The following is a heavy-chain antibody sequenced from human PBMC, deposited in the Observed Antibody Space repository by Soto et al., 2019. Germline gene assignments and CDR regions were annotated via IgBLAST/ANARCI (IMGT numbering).Heavy chain of an antibody. V-gene: IGHV3-33*01. D-gene: IGHD3-10*02. CDR2: IWYDGSNK. CDR1: GFTFRNYG. Sequence: QVQLVESGGGVVQPGRSLRLSCAASGFTFRNYGMHWVRQAPGKGLEWLAVIWYDGSNKYYADSVKGRFTISRDNSKNTLYQEMNSLRDEDTAVYYCARDVRSRRYDLWGQGTLVIVSS. J-gene: IGHJ5*02. CDR3: ARDVRSRRYDL.